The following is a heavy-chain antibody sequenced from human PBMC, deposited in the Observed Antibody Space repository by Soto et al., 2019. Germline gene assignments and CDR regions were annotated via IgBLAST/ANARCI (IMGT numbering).Heavy chain of an antibody. CDR1: GYTFTSYG. J-gene: IGHJ4*01. V-gene: IGHV1-18*01. CDR3: ARDSPPVDY. CDR2: ITAYNGNT. Sequence: QVQLVQSGAEVKKPGASVKVSCKASGYTFTSYGISWVRQAPGQGLEWMGWITAYNGNTNYAQQLQGRVTRNTDTSTSTAHMELRRLRSDDTAVYFCARDSPPVDYWGQGTLVTVSS.